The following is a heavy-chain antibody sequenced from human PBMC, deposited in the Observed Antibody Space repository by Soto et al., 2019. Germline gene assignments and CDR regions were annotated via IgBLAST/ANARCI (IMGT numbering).Heavy chain of an antibody. CDR1: GFTFSSYT. V-gene: IGHV3-23*01. Sequence: EVQLLESGGDLAQPGGSLRLSCAASGFTFSSYTMSWVRQAPGKGLEWVSGISGSGGGTYYADSVKGRITISRDNSKNTLYLQMNSLRAEDTAVYYCAKAGYSRSWSHFDYWGQGTLVTVSS. CDR2: ISGSGGGT. CDR3: AKAGYSRSWSHFDY. D-gene: IGHD6-13*01. J-gene: IGHJ4*02.